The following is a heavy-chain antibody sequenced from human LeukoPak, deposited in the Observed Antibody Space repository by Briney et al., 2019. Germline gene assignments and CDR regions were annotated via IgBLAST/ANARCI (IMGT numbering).Heavy chain of an antibody. CDR3: ARERQNKDFWSGGDY. J-gene: IGHJ4*02. V-gene: IGHV3-7*01. CDR1: GSTFSTNW. Sequence: GGSLSLSCAASGSTFSTNWMSWVGQAPGKGLRGVATIKQDGSEQYYVDSVKGRFTISRDNAKNSLYLQMNTLRPEDTAVYYCARERQNKDFWSGGDYWGQGTLVTVSS. D-gene: IGHD3-3*01. CDR2: IKQDGSEQ.